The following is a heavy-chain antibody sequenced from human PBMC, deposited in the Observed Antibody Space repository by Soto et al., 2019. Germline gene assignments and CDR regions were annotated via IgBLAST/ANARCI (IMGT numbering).Heavy chain of an antibody. CDR3: ARLEGLATISYYFDF. CDR2: IYYRGST. J-gene: IGHJ4*02. CDR1: GGSISSYY. Sequence: SETLSLTCTVSGGSISSYYWSWIRQPPGKGLEWIGSIYYRGSTNYNPSLQTRVTISLDKSKSQFSLKLNSVTAADSAVYFCARLEGLATISYYFDFWGQGALVTVSS. D-gene: IGHD3-9*01. V-gene: IGHV4-59*08.